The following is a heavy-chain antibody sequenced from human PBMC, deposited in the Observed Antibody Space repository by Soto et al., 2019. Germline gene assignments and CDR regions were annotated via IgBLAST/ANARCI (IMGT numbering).Heavy chain of an antibody. D-gene: IGHD1-26*01. J-gene: IGHJ4*02. CDR2: INTGNGNT. V-gene: IGHV1-3*04. CDR3: ARNAVGTYHFDY. Sequence: GAXVKVSCKASEYTFTTYAMHWVRQAPGQRLEWMGWINTGNGNTKYSQKFQGRVTITRDTSASTAYMELSSLISEDTAVYYCARNAVGTYHFDYWGQGTLVTVSS. CDR1: EYTFTTYA.